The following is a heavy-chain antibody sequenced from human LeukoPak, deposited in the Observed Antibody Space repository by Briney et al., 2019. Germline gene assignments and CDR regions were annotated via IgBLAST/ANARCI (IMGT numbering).Heavy chain of an antibody. Sequence: GGSLRLSCAASGFTFSSYAMHWVRQAPGKGLEWVAVISYDGSNKYYADSVKGRFTISRDNSKNTLYLQMNSLRAEDTAVYYCARESFYYTSGSYYNNGNFDYWGQGTLVTVSS. CDR2: ISYDGSNK. J-gene: IGHJ4*02. D-gene: IGHD3-10*01. CDR1: GFTFSSYA. V-gene: IGHV3-30-3*01. CDR3: ARESFYYTSGSYYNNGNFDY.